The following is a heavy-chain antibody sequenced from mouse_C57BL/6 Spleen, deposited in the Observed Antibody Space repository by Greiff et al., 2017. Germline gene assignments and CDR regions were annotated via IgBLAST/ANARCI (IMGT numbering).Heavy chain of an antibody. Sequence: EVQRVESGGGLVKPGGSLKLSCAASGFTFSDYGMHWVRQAPEKGLEWVAYISSGSSTIYYADTVKGRFTISRDNAKNTLFLQMTSLRSEDTAMYYCARQGLLLRYAMDYWGQGTSVTVSS. CDR3: ARQGLLLRYAMDY. D-gene: IGHD1-1*01. V-gene: IGHV5-17*01. CDR1: GFTFSDYG. CDR2: ISSGSSTI. J-gene: IGHJ4*01.